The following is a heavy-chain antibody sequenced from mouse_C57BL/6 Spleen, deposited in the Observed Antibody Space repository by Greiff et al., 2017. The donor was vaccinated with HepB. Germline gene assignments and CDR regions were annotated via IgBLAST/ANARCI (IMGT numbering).Heavy chain of an antibody. Sequence: EVKLQESGPGLVKPSQSLSLTCSVTGYSITSGYYWNWIRQFPGNKLEWMGYISYDGSNNYNPSLKNRISITRDTSKNQFFLKLNSVTTEDTATYYCARERAGTWAMDYWGQGTSVTVSS. J-gene: IGHJ4*01. CDR2: ISYDGSN. D-gene: IGHD3-3*01. CDR1: GYSITSGYY. V-gene: IGHV3-6*01. CDR3: ARERAGTWAMDY.